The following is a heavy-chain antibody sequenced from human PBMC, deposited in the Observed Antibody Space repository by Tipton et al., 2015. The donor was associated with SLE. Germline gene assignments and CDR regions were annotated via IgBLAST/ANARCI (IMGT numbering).Heavy chain of an antibody. CDR1: GFTFSSSW. J-gene: IGHJ5*02. CDR2: INSDGSIT. D-gene: IGHD6-13*01. CDR3: TRSQYTTTWLS. Sequence: SLRLSCAGSGFTFSSSWMHWVRQAPGKGLVWVSRINSDGSITNYADSVKGRFTISRDNAKNTLYLHINSLRAEDTALYYCTRSQYTTTWLSWGQGTLVTVSS. V-gene: IGHV3-74*01.